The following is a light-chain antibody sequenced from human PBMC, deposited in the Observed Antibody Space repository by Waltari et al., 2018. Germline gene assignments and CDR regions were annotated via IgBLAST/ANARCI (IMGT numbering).Light chain of an antibody. CDR3: AAWDDSLRGV. J-gene: IGLJ2*01. Sequence: QSVLTQPPSASGTPGQRVTISCSGSSSNIGSNYVYWYQQLPGTAPKHLVYMNNQLPSVVPDRFSGSKSVTSASLAISGLRSEDEADYYCAAWDDSLRGVFGGGTKLTVL. CDR1: SSNIGSNY. CDR2: MNN. V-gene: IGLV1-47*01.